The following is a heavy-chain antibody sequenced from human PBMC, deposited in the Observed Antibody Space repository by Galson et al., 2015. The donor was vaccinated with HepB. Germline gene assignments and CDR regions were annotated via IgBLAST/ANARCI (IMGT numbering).Heavy chain of an antibody. CDR3: ARIDGFGKLRFLEWLGPNDY. CDR1: GFTFSSYS. J-gene: IGHJ4*02. V-gene: IGHV3-21*01. CDR2: ISSSSSYI. Sequence: SLRLSCAASGFTFSSYSMNWVRQAPGKGLEWVSSISSSSSYIYYADSVKGRFTISRDNAKNSLYLQMNSLRAEDTAVYYCARIDGFGKLRFLEWLGPNDYWGQGTLVTVSS. D-gene: IGHD3-3*01.